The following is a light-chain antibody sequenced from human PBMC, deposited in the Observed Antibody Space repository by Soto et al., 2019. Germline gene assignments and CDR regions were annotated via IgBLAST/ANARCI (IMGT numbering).Light chain of an antibody. CDR2: YDD. Sequence: QSALTQPPSVSEAPRQRVTISCSGSSSNIGNNAVNWYQQLPGKAPKLLIYYDDLLPSGVSDRFSGSKSATSASLAISGLQSEDEADYYCAAWDDSLNGYVFGTGTKVTVL. J-gene: IGLJ1*01. CDR3: AAWDDSLNGYV. V-gene: IGLV1-36*01. CDR1: SSNIGNNA.